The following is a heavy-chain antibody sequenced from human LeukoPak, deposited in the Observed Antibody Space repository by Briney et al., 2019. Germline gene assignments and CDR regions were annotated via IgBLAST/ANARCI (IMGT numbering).Heavy chain of an antibody. CDR3: ARRDYYYYMDV. Sequence: SGTLSLTCAVSGGSISSNWWSWVRQPPGKGLEWIGEINHSGSTNYNPSLKSRVTISVDTSKNQFSLKLSSVTAADTAVYYCARRDYYYYMDVWGKGTTVTISS. CDR1: GGSISSNW. V-gene: IGHV4-4*02. J-gene: IGHJ6*03. CDR2: INHSGST.